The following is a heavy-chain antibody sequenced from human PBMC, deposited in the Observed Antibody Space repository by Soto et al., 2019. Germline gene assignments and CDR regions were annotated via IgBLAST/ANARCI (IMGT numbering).Heavy chain of an antibody. CDR3: AREGGYYYMDV. V-gene: IGHV3-33*01. D-gene: IGHD3-16*01. CDR1: GFTFSSYG. J-gene: IGHJ6*03. CDR2: IGYDGSNK. Sequence: GGSLRLSCAASGFTFSSYGMHWVRQAPGKGLEGGAVIGYDGSNKYYADSVKGRFTISRDNSKNTLYLQMNRLRAEDTAVYYCAREGGYYYMDVWGKGTTVTVSS.